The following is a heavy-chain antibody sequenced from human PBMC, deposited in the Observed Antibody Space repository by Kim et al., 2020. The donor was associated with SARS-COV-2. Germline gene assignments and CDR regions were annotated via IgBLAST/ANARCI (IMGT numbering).Heavy chain of an antibody. D-gene: IGHD1-26*01. CDR2: IWYDGSNK. CDR1: GFTFSSYG. CDR3: ARDRGVGAGDDGGGY. J-gene: IGHJ4*02. V-gene: IGHV3-33*01. Sequence: GGSLRLSCAASGFTFSSYGMHWVRQAPGKGLEWVAVIWYDGSNKYYADSVKGRFTISRDNSKNTLYLQMNSLRAEDTAVYYCARDRGVGAGDDGGGYWGQGTLVTVSS.